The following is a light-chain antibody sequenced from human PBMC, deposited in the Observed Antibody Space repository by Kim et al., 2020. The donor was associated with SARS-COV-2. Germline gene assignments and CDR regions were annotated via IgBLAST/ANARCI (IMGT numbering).Light chain of an antibody. CDR3: GTFDTSLNGVV. Sequence: QPVLTQPPSVSAAPGQKATISCSGTSSNIGKNYVSWYQQVPRTAPKLLIYDNNKRPSGIPDRFSGSKSGTSATLDITGLQTGDEADYYCGTFDTSLNGVVFGGGTQLTVL. CDR2: DNN. CDR1: SSNIGKNY. J-gene: IGLJ2*01. V-gene: IGLV1-51*01.